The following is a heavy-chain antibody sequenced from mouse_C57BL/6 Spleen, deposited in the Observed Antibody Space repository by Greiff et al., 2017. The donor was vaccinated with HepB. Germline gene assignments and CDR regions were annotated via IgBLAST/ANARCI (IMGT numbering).Heavy chain of an antibody. CDR2: IYPGDGDT. V-gene: IGHV1-82*01. CDR1: GYAFSSSW. J-gene: IGHJ2*01. CDR3: ARDGYYAFDY. Sequence: QVQLQHSGPELVKPGASVKISCKASGYAFSSSWMNWVKQRPGKGLEWIGRIYPGDGDTNYNGKFKGKATLTADKSSSTAYMQLSSLTSEDSAVYFCARDGYYAFDYWGQGTTLTVSS. D-gene: IGHD2-3*01.